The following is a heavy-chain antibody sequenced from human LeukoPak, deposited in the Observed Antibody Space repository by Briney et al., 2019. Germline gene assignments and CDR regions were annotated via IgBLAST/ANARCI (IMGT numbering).Heavy chain of an antibody. CDR2: IYYSGTT. CDR3: ARRGEGTPLTWHFDL. Sequence: PSETLSLTCAVSGYSISSSNWWGWIRPPPGKGLEWIGNIYYSGTTYYNPSLKSRVIMSVDTSKNQFSLKLSSVTAVDTAVYYCARRGEGTPLTWHFDLWGRGTLVTVSS. V-gene: IGHV4-28*01. D-gene: IGHD3-10*01. CDR1: GYSISSSNW. J-gene: IGHJ2*01.